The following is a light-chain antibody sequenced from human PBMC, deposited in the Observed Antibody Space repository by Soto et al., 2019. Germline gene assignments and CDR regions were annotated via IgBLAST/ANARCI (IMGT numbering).Light chain of an antibody. J-gene: IGLJ1*01. Sequence: QAVVTQPPSVSEAPGQRVTISCTGSSSNIGAGYEAHWYQQVPGTAPKLLIYENNNRPSGVPDRFSGSKSGTSASLPITGLQAEDEAEYYCQSYDSSLSGYVFGTGTKVTVL. CDR1: SSNIGAGYE. CDR3: QSYDSSLSGYV. CDR2: ENN. V-gene: IGLV1-40*01.